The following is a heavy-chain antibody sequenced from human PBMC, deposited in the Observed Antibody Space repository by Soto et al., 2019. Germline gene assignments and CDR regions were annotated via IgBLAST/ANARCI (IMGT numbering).Heavy chain of an antibody. V-gene: IGHV3-72*01. J-gene: IGHJ4*02. D-gene: IGHD1-26*01. CDR3: ARFSGSYTRGLDY. CDR1: GFTFSDHY. Sequence: VQLEEFGGGLVQPGRSLRLSCAASGFTFSDHYMDWVRQAPGKGLEWVGRSRNKANSYSTEYAASVKGRFTISRDESKNSLYLQMNSLKTEDTAVYYCARFSGSYTRGLDYWGQGTLVTVSS. CDR2: SRNKANSYST.